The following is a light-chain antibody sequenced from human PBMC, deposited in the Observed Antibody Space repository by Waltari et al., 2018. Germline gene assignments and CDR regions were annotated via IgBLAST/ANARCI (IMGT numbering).Light chain of an antibody. V-gene: IGKV2-28*01. J-gene: IGKJ2*03. Sequence: DIVMTQSPLSLPVTPGEPASISCRSSQSLLHSIGYDYLDWYLQKPGQSPQLLIYLGSNRASGVPDRFSDSGSGTDFTLKISRVEAEDVGVYYCMQALQTPISFGQGTKLEIK. CDR2: LGS. CDR3: MQALQTPIS. CDR1: QSLLHSIGYDY.